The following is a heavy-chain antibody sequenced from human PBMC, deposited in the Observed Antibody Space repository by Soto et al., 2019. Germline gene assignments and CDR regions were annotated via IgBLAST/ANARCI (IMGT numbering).Heavy chain of an antibody. CDR1: GGSISSSSYY. D-gene: IGHD1-20*01. CDR2: IYYSGST. Sequence: SETLSLTCTVSGGSISSSSYYWGWIRQPPGKGLEWIGSIYYSGSTYYNPSLKSRVTISVDTSKNQFSLKLSSVTAADTAVYYCARIPGDNWARFDYWGQGTLVTVSS. V-gene: IGHV4-39*01. CDR3: ARIPGDNWARFDY. J-gene: IGHJ4*02.